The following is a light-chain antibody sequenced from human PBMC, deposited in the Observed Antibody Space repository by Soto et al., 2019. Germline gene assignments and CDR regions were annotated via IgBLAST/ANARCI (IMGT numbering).Light chain of an antibody. CDR3: QQRSNWPVT. V-gene: IGKV3-11*01. CDR1: QSVSTY. J-gene: IGKJ1*01. Sequence: EIVLTQSPATLSLSPGERATLSCRASQSVSTYLAWYQQKPGQAPRLLIYDASSRATGIPARFSGSGSGTECTLTISSLEPEDFAVYYCQQRSNWPVTVGQGTRVEIK. CDR2: DAS.